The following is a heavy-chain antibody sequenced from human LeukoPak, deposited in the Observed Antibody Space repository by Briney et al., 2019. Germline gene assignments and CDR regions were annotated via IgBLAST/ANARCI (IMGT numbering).Heavy chain of an antibody. CDR3: ARAHGEEWELLWLDY. CDR2: ISSSGSTI. V-gene: IGHV3-48*03. J-gene: IGHJ4*02. CDR1: GFTFSSYE. Sequence: GGSLRLSCAASGFTFSSYEMNWVRQAPGEGLEWVSYISSSGSTIYYADSVKGRFTISRDNAKNSLYLQMNSLRAEDTAVYYCARAHGEEWELLWLDYWGQGTLVTVSS. D-gene: IGHD1-26*01.